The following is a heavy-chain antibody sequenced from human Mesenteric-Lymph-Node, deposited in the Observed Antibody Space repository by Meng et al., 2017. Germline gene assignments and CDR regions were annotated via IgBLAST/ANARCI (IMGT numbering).Heavy chain of an antibody. V-gene: IGHV3-23*01. J-gene: IGHJ3*02. CDR3: ARVRWYYYGSGSYHDAFDI. Sequence: GEALKISCAASGFTFSSYAMSWVRQAPGKGLEWVSAISGSGGSTYYADSVKGRFTISRDNSKNTLYLQRNSLRAEDTAVYYCARVRWYYYGSGSYHDAFDIWGQGTMVTVSS. CDR1: GFTFSSYA. D-gene: IGHD3-10*01. CDR2: ISGSGGST.